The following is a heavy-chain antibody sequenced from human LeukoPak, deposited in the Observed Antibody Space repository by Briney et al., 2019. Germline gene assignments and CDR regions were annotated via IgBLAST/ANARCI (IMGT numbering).Heavy chain of an antibody. D-gene: IGHD2-15*01. J-gene: IGHJ5*02. CDR1: GGSISSSS. Sequence: ETLSLTCTVSGGSISSSSYYWGWIRQAPGKGLEWVSSISTSSSYIYYADSVKGRFTISRDNAKNSLYLQMNSLRAEDTAVYSCARGADGVSSNSRGWFDPWGQGTLVTVSS. CDR2: ISTSSSYI. V-gene: IGHV3-21*01. CDR3: ARGADGVSSNSRGWFDP.